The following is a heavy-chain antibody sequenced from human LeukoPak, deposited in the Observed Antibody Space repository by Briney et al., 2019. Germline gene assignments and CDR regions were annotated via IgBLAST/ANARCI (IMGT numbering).Heavy chain of an antibody. CDR2: ISSSSSYI. D-gene: IGHD2-2*01. V-gene: IGHV3-21*01. CDR1: GFTFSSYS. Sequence: PGGSLRLSRAASGFTFSSYSMNWVRQAPGKGLEWVSSISSSSSYIYYADSVKGRFTISRDNAKNSLYLQMNSLRAEDTAVYYCASFSASPPYCSSTSCYAIDYWGQGTLVTVSS. J-gene: IGHJ4*02. CDR3: ASFSASPPYCSSTSCYAIDY.